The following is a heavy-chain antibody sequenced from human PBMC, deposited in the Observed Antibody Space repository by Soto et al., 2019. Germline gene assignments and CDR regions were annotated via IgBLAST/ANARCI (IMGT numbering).Heavy chain of an antibody. D-gene: IGHD3-10*01. CDR1: GDSISATSYY. CDR2: IYKNGGT. CDR3: SRQVITVTNLFDS. J-gene: IGHJ5*01. Sequence: PSETLSLTCTVSGDSISATSYYWAWIRLPPGKGLEWIGSIYKNGGTYYNPSLRGQVTISVDTSENQFSLTLRSVTAADTALYYFSRQVITVTNLFDSCGQGTLVTVSS. V-gene: IGHV4-39*01.